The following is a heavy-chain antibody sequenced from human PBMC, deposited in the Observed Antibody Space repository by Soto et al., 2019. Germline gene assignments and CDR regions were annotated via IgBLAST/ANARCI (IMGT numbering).Heavy chain of an antibody. D-gene: IGHD3-22*01. J-gene: IGHJ6*02. CDR2: ISPYDDNT. CDR3: ARGGYYDSSGSRNYHYYGMDV. Sequence: QVQVVQSGGEVKEPGASVRVSCKTSGYIFTSYGITWVRQAPGQGLEWLGWISPYDDNTNYAQNLQGRVRMSTDTSTRTAYMDLRNLRSDDTAVYYCARGGYYDSSGSRNYHYYGMDVWGQGTTITVS. CDR1: GYIFTSYG. V-gene: IGHV1-18*01.